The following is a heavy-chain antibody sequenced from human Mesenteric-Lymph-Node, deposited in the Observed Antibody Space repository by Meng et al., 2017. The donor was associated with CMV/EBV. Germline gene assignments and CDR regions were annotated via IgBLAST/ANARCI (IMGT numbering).Heavy chain of an antibody. J-gene: IGHJ4*02. CDR3: ARRGYSYDLDY. Sequence: SCKASGGTFSSYAISWVRQAPGQGLEWMGGIIPIFGTANYAQKFQGRVTMTRDTSTSTVYMELSSLRSDDTAVYYCARRGYSYDLDYWGQGTLVTVSS. V-gene: IGHV1-69*05. CDR1: GGTFSSYA. CDR2: IIPIFGTA. D-gene: IGHD5-18*01.